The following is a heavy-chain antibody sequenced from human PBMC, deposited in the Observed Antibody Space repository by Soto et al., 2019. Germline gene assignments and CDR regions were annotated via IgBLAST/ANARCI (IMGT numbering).Heavy chain of an antibody. CDR3: STAPISL. CDR2: IKSKTDGGTT. Sequence: GGSLRLSCVVSGFTFSNVWMSLVRQAPGKGLEWVGRIKSKTDGGTTNYAAPVKGRFTISRDDSKNTLYLQMNSLKTEDTAVYFCSTAPISLWGQGTLVTVSS. J-gene: IGHJ4*02. CDR1: GFTFSNVW. V-gene: IGHV3-15*01.